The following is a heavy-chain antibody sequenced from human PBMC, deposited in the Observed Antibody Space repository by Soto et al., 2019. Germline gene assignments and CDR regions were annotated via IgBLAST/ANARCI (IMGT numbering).Heavy chain of an antibody. CDR3: STAPISL. CDR2: IKSKTDGGTT. Sequence: GGSLRLSCVVSGFTFSNVWMSLVRQAPGKGLEWVGRIKSKTDGGTTNYAAPVKGRFTISRDDSKNTLYLQMNSLKTEDTAVYFCSTAPISLWGQGTLVTVSS. J-gene: IGHJ4*02. CDR1: GFTFSNVW. V-gene: IGHV3-15*01.